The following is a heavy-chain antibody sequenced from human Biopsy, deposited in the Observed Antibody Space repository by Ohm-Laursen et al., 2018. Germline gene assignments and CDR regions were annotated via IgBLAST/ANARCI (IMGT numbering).Heavy chain of an antibody. D-gene: IGHD3-22*01. CDR1: GGSLSSYY. CDR2: IYSSGST. Sequence: GTLSLTCSVSGGSLSSYYWSWIRQPAGKGLEWIGRIYSSGSTNYNPSLKSRVTLSMDTSKRQFSLKLSFVTAADTAVYYCARWTPEYDSSRYYLDAFDIWGQGTKVTVSS. J-gene: IGHJ3*02. V-gene: IGHV4-4*07. CDR3: ARWTPEYDSSRYYLDAFDI.